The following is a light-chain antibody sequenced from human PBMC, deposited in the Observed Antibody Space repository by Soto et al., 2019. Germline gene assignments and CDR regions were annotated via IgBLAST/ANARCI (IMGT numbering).Light chain of an antibody. CDR2: EVS. V-gene: IGLV2-14*01. CDR1: SSDVGAYNF. Sequence: QSALTQPASVSGSPGQSISISCTGTSSDVGAYNFVSSYQQHPDKAPKLMIYEVSNRPSGVSNRFSGSKSGNTASLTISGLQAEDEADYYCSSYTSSSTLVFGSG. J-gene: IGLJ1*01. CDR3: SSYTSSSTLV.